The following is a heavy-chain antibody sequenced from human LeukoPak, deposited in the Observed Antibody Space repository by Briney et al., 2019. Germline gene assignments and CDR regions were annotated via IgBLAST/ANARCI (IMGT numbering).Heavy chain of an antibody. Sequence: PSETLSPTCTVSGGSISSYYWSWIRQPPGKGLEWIGYIYYSGSTNYNPSLKSRVTISVDTSKNQFSLELSSVTAADTAVYYCARECRASSCSNLWGQGTLVTVSS. J-gene: IGHJ4*02. CDR2: IYYSGST. D-gene: IGHD2-15*01. CDR1: GGSISSYY. V-gene: IGHV4-59*01. CDR3: ARECRASSCSNL.